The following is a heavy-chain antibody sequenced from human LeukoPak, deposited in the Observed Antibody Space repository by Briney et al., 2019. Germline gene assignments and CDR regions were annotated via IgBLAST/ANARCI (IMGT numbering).Heavy chain of an antibody. Sequence: ASVKVSCKASGYTFTSYAMNWVRQAPGQGLEWMGWINTNTGNPTYAQGFTGRFVFSLDTSVSTAYLQIGSLKAEDTAVYYCARGGVGATIHYFDYWGQGTLVTVSS. D-gene: IGHD1-26*01. CDR1: GYTFTSYA. J-gene: IGHJ4*02. V-gene: IGHV7-4-1*01. CDR3: ARGGVGATIHYFDY. CDR2: INTNTGNP.